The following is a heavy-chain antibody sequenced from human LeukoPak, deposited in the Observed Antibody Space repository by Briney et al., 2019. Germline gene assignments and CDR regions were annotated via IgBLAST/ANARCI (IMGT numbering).Heavy chain of an antibody. Sequence: PGKSLRLSCAASGFIFSDFDMHWVRQAPGKGLQWVALMSHNGVKDSYEDSVKGRFTISRDNSKNTLYVQMNSLRDEDTALYYCAKDQRWESPHYLDSWGQGTLVTVSS. CDR1: GFIFSDFD. D-gene: IGHD1-26*01. J-gene: IGHJ4*02. V-gene: IGHV3-30*18. CDR2: MSHNGVKD. CDR3: AKDQRWESPHYLDS.